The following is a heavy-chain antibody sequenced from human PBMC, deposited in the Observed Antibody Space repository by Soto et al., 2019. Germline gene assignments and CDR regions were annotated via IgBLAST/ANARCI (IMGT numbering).Heavy chain of an antibody. J-gene: IGHJ6*02. CDR1: GGTFSGYA. Sequence: GASVKVSCKASGGTFSGYAISWVRQAPGQGLEWMGGIIPIFGTANYAQKFQGRVTITADKSTSTAYMELSSLRSEDTAVYYCASGSAGYCSGGSCYSDYYYGMDVWGQGTTVTVSS. D-gene: IGHD2-15*01. CDR3: ASGSAGYCSGGSCYSDYYYGMDV. V-gene: IGHV1-69*06. CDR2: IIPIFGTA.